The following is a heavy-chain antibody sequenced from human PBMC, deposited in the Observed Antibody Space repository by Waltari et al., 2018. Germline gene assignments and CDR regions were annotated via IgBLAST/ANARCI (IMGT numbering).Heavy chain of an antibody. J-gene: IGHJ4*02. CDR3: AKDAHLEN. CDR2: IRYDGSNK. V-gene: IGHV3-30*02. CDR1: GFTFSSYG. Sequence: QVQLVESGGGVVQPGGSLRLSCAASGFTFSSYGMHWVRQAPGKGLGWVAFIRYDGSNKYYADSVKGRFTISRDNSKNTLYLQMNSLRAEDTAVYYCAKDAHLENWGQGTLVTVSS.